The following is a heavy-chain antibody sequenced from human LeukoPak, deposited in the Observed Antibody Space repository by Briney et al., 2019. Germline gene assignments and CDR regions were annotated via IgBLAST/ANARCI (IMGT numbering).Heavy chain of an antibody. V-gene: IGHV7-4-1*02. CDR3: ARNLDYYYYYYMDV. J-gene: IGHJ6*03. Sequence: ASVKVSCKASGYILTSYTMNWVRQAPGQGLEWMGWINTNTGNPTYAQGFTGRFVFSLDTSVSTAYLQISSLKAEDTAVYYCARNLDYYYYYYMDVWGKGTTVTVSS. CDR2: INTNTGNP. CDR1: GYILTSYT.